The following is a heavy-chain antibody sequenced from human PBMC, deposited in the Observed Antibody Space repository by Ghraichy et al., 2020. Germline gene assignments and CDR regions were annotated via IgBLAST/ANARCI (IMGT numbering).Heavy chain of an antibody. D-gene: IGHD3-9*01. CDR1: GFTFSSYA. Sequence: GESLNISCAASGFTFSSYAMSWVRQAPGKGLEWVSAISGSGGSTYYADSVKGRFTISRDNSKNTLYLQMNSLRAEDTAVYYCAKDLSYDILTGYSSFDYWGQGTLVTVSS. J-gene: IGHJ4*02. CDR3: AKDLSYDILTGYSSFDY. CDR2: ISGSGGST. V-gene: IGHV3-23*01.